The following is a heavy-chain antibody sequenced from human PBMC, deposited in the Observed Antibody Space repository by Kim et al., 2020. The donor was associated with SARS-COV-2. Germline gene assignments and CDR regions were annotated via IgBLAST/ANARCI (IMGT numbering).Heavy chain of an antibody. Sequence: SETLSLTCTVSGGSISSSSYYWGWIRQPPGKGLEWIGSIYYSGRTYYNPSLKSRVTISVDTSKNQFSLMLSSVTAADTAVYYCARQGYSNYGPNFDYWGQGTLVTVSS. J-gene: IGHJ4*02. CDR2: IYYSGRT. CDR3: ARQGYSNYGPNFDY. CDR1: GGSISSSSYY. D-gene: IGHD4-4*01. V-gene: IGHV4-39*01.